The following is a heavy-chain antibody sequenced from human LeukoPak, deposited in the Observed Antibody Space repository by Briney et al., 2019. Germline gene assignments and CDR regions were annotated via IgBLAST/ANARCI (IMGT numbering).Heavy chain of an antibody. D-gene: IGHD2-2*01. J-gene: IGHJ4*02. V-gene: IGHV4-30-4*01. CDR2: IYYSGST. CDR3: ATLERYCSSTSCYGGIDY. CDR1: GGSISSGDYY. Sequence: PSQTLSLTCTVSGGSISSGDYYWSWIRQPPGKGLEWIAYIYYSGSTYYNPSIKSRVTISVDTSKNQFSLKLSSVTAADTAVYYCATLERYCSSTSCYGGIDYWGQGTLVTVSS.